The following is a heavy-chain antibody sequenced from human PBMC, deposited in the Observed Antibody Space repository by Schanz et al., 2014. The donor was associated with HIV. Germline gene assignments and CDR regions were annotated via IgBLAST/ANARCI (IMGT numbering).Heavy chain of an antibody. CDR3: ARTYTGDWSTGAD. V-gene: IGHV1-69*06. CDR2: IIPIFDTT. J-gene: IGHJ4*02. Sequence: QVQLVQSGAEVKKPGSSVKVSYKASGGTFNIYTISWVRQAPGQGLEWMGGIIPIFDTTNYAQKFQGRVTITADKSTSTVYMDLSSLRSEDTAVYYCARTYTGDWSTGADWGQGTLVTVSS. CDR1: GGTFNIYT. D-gene: IGHD2-21*02.